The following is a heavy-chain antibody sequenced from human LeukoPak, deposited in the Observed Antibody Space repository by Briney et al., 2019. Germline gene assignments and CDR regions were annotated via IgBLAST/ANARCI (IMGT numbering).Heavy chain of an antibody. J-gene: IGHJ4*02. V-gene: IGHV3-30-3*01. CDR2: ISYDGSNK. D-gene: IGHD1-7*01. CDR3: ARGESDTGTSPSY. Sequence: PGGSLRLSCAASGFTFSSYAMHWVRQAPGKGLEWVAVISYDGSNKYYADSVKGRFTISRDNSKNTLYLQMNSLRAEDTAVYYCARGESDTGTSPSYWGQGTLVTVSS. CDR1: GFTFSSYA.